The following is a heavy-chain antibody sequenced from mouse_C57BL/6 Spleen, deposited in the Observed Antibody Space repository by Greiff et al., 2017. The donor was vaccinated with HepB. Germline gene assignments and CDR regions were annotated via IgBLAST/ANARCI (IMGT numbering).Heavy chain of an antibody. J-gene: IGHJ2*01. D-gene: IGHD2-1*01. V-gene: IGHV1-54*01. CDR1: GYAFTNYL. Sequence: QVQLQQSGAELVRPGTSVKVSCKASGYAFTNYLIEWVKQRPGQGLEWIGVINPGSGGTNYNEKFKGKATLTADKSSSTAYMQRSSLTSEDSAVYFCARSGVYGNYPDYWGQGTTLTVSS. CDR3: ARSGVYGNYPDY. CDR2: INPGSGGT.